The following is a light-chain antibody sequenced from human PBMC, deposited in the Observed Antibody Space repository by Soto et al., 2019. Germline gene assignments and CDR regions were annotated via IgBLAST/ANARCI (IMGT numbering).Light chain of an antibody. J-gene: IGKJ1*01. CDR1: QSVSKNY. CDR3: QRYGSSGT. CDR2: GAS. V-gene: IGKV3-20*01. Sequence: EIVLPQSPGTLSLSPGASATLSCRASQSVSKNYLAWYKQKPGQAPRLLIYGASNRATGIPDRFSGSGSGTDFTLTISRLEPEEFAVDDCQRYGSSGTLDQGTKVDIK.